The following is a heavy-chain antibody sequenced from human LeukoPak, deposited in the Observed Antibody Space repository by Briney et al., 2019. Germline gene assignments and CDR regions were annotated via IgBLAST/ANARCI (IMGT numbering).Heavy chain of an antibody. Sequence: GRSLRLSCAASGFTFSSYAMHWVRRAPGKGLEWVAVISYDGSNKYYADSVKGRFTISRDNSKNTLYLQMNSLRAEDTAVYYCARRRIAAAGTLMDPWGQGTLVTVSS. V-gene: IGHV3-30-3*01. J-gene: IGHJ5*02. D-gene: IGHD6-13*01. CDR2: ISYDGSNK. CDR1: GFTFSSYA. CDR3: ARRRIAAAGTLMDP.